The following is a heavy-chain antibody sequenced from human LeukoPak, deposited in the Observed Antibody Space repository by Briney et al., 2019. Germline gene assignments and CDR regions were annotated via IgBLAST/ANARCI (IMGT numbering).Heavy chain of an antibody. V-gene: IGHV1-18*01. D-gene: IGHD2-21*02. J-gene: IGHJ6*03. CDR2: ISAYNGNT. CDR3: ARTYCGGDCYFRRKYYYYYYMDV. CDR1: GSTFTSYS. Sequence: ASVKVSCKASGSTFTSYSISWVRQAPEHGREGMEWISAYNGNTSDAQKLQGRVTMTTDTSTSTAYMELRSLRSEDTAVYYCARTYCGGDCYFRRKYYYYYYMDVWGKGTTVTISS.